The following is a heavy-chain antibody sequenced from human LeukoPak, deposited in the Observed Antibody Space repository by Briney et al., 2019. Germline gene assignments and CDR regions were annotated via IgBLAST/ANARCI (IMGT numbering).Heavy chain of an antibody. CDR1: GYTFTGYY. Sequence: ASVKVSCKASGYTFTGYYMHWVRQAPGQGLEWMGWINPNSGGTNYAQKFQGRVTMTRDTSISTAYMELSRLRSDDTAVYYCARPKTTVTHYDAFDIWGQGTMVTVSS. J-gene: IGHJ3*02. V-gene: IGHV1-2*02. CDR3: ARPKTTVTHYDAFDI. CDR2: INPNSGGT. D-gene: IGHD4-17*01.